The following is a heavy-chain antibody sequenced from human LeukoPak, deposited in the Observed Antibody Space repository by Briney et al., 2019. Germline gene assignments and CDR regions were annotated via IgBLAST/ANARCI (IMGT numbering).Heavy chain of an antibody. Sequence: GGSLRLSCAASGFTFSTYAMNWVRQAPGKGLEWVAVISYDGRQNYYADSVKGRFTISRDNSKNTLYLQMNSLRAEDTAVYYCAKDRRPGLRWELPYFDYWGQGTLVTVSS. J-gene: IGHJ4*02. CDR3: AKDRRPGLRWELPYFDY. D-gene: IGHD1-26*01. CDR1: GFTFSTYA. CDR2: ISYDGRQN. V-gene: IGHV3-30*04.